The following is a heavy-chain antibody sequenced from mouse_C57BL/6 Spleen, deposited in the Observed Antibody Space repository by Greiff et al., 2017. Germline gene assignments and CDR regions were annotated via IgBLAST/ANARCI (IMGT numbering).Heavy chain of an antibody. D-gene: IGHD1-1*01. Sequence: VKLQESGPELVKPGASVKISCKASGYAFSSSWMNWVKQRPGKGLVWIGRIYPGDGDTNYNGKFKGKATLTADKSSSTAYMQLSSLTSEDSAVYFCARFTTVYAMDYWGQGTSVTVSS. J-gene: IGHJ4*01. V-gene: IGHV1-82*01. CDR2: IYPGDGDT. CDR3: ARFTTVYAMDY. CDR1: GYAFSSSW.